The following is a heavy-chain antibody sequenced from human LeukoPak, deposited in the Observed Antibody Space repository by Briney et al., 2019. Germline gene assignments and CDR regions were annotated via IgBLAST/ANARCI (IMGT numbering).Heavy chain of an antibody. V-gene: IGHV3-11*06. D-gene: IGHD3-22*01. CDR1: GFTFSDYY. CDR3: ARVVITTSIYYFDY. CDR2: ISSSSSYT. Sequence: GGSLRLSCAASGFTFSDYYMSWIRQAPGKGLEWVSYISSSSSYTNYADSVKGRFTISRDNAKNSLYLQMNSLRAEDTAVYYCARVVITTSIYYFDYWGQGTQVTVSS. J-gene: IGHJ4*02.